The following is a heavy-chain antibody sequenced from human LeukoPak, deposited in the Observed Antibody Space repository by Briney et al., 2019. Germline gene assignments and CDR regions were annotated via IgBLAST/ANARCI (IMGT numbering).Heavy chain of an antibody. CDR3: ASGSRSSTSFGSYYYMDV. CDR1: GYTFTSYD. Sequence: ASVKVSCKASGYTFTSYDINWVRQATGQGLEWMGWMNPNSGNTNYAQKLQGRVTMTTDTSTSTAYMELRSLRSDDTAVYYCASGSRSSTSFGSYYYMDVWGKGTTVTVSS. J-gene: IGHJ6*03. CDR2: MNPNSGNT. D-gene: IGHD2-2*01. V-gene: IGHV1-8*01.